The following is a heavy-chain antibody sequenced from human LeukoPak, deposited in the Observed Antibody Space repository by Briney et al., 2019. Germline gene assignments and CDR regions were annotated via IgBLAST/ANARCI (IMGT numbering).Heavy chain of an antibody. D-gene: IGHD3-22*01. CDR2: VSAYSGDT. CDR1: GYTFTTYG. Sequence: GSVRVSCTASGYTFTTYGMTWVRQAPGQGLEWMGGVSAYSGDTDYAQSVQGRVTITTDTSTSTAYTELATLTSDDTAVYYCARVWYDSGNHLYFYYGLDVWGQGTTVTVSS. J-gene: IGHJ6*02. CDR3: ARVWYDSGNHLYFYYGLDV. V-gene: IGHV1-18*01.